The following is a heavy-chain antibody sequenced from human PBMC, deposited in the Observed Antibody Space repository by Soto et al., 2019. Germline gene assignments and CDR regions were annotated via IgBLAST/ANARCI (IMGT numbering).Heavy chain of an antibody. Sequence: SETLSLTCTVSGGSISSSSYYWGWIRQPPGKGLEWIGSIYYSGSTYYNPSLKSRVTISVDTSKNPFSLKLSSATAADTAVYYCARSLGEYYYGSGSYYYYYMDVWGKGTTVTVSS. CDR3: ARSLGEYYYGSGSYYYYYMDV. D-gene: IGHD3-10*01. CDR2: IYYSGST. J-gene: IGHJ6*03. CDR1: GGSISSSSYY. V-gene: IGHV4-39*01.